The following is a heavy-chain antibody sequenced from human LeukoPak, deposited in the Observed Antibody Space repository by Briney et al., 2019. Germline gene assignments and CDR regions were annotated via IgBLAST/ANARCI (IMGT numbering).Heavy chain of an antibody. J-gene: IGHJ4*02. CDR3: AKERQTGDYFTSDY. CDR2: INNRGSST. D-gene: IGHD4-17*01. CDR1: GFTFSGYS. Sequence: PGGSLRLSCTASGFTFSGYSMNWIRQAPGEGLEWLSAINNRGSSTYYAGSVKDRFTISRDNSENTLYLQMNSLTVDDTAVYFCAKERQTGDYFTSDYWGQGTLVTVSS. V-gene: IGHV3-23*01.